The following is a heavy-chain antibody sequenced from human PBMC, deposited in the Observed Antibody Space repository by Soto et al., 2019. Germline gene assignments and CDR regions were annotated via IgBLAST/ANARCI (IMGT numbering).Heavy chain of an antibody. CDR1: GFTFTSFA. D-gene: IGHD3-3*01. J-gene: IGHJ4*02. CDR3: AIGDWLSTSYFSF. V-gene: IGHV3-23*01. CDR2: ISGSGGAT. Sequence: LRLSCAASGFTFTSFAVSWVRQAPGKGLEWVSAISGSGGATYYADSVKGRFTVSRDNSRNTVYLQVDSLRVEDTAVYHCAIGDWLSTSYFSFWGKGTLVTVSS.